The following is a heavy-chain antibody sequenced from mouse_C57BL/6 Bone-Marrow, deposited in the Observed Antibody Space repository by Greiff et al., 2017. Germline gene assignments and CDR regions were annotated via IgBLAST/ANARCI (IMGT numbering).Heavy chain of an antibody. Sequence: QVQLKQSGAELVRPGASVKMSCKASGYTFTSYNMHWVKQTPSQGLEWIGAIYPGNGDTSYNQKFKGKATLTVDKSSSTAYMQLSSLTSEDSAVYFCARGSPWFAYWGQGTLVTVSA. V-gene: IGHV1-12*01. CDR1: GYTFTSYN. CDR2: IYPGNGDT. J-gene: IGHJ3*01. CDR3: ARGSPWFAY.